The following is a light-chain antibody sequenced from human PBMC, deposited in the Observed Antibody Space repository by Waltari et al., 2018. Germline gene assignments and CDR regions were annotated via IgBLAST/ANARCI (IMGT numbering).Light chain of an antibody. CDR1: QSVGTW. CDR3: QQYSSFST. V-gene: IGKV1-5*03. CDR2: MAS. J-gene: IGKJ2*01. Sequence: DIPMTQSPSTLSASVGDRVTISCRASQSVGTWLAWYQQKPGKAPKLLIYMASSLESGVPSRCSGSGSETEFTLTISSLQPDDFATDSCQQYSSFSTFGQGTKVDI.